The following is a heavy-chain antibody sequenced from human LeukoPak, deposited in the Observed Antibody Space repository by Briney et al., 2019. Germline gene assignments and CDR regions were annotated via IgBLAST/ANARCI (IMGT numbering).Heavy chain of an antibody. V-gene: IGHV3-30*04. CDR3: ARGRVVPATRLDY. CDR1: GFTFSNYA. D-gene: IGHD2-15*01. CDR2: ISYDAKYK. Sequence: GRSLRLSCAASGFTFSNYAMHWVRQAPGKGLEWVAVISYDAKYKYYADSLKGRFTISRDNSNNTLYLQMNSLGSEDTAVYCCARGRVVPATRLDYWGRGTLVTVSS. J-gene: IGHJ4*02.